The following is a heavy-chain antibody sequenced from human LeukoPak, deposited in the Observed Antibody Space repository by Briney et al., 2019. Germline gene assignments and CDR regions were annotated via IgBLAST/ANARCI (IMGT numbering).Heavy chain of an antibody. CDR1: GGSISSYY. J-gene: IGHJ4*02. Sequence: SETLSLTCTVSGGSISSYYWSWIRQPPGKGLEWIGYIYYSESTNYNPSLKSRVTISVDTSKNQFSLKLSSVTAADTAVYYCARYSYGILFDYWGQGTLVTVSS. V-gene: IGHV4-59*01. CDR2: IYYSEST. CDR3: ARYSYGILFDY. D-gene: IGHD5-18*01.